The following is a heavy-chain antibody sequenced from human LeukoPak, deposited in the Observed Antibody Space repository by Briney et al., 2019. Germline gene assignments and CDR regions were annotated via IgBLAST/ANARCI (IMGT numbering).Heavy chain of an antibody. V-gene: IGHV3-23*01. J-gene: IGHJ4*02. CDR2: ISGSGGST. CDR3: AKPPYSSSWFPFDY. Sequence: QPGGSLRLSCAASGFTFSSYAMSWVCQAPGKGLDWVSAISGSGGSTYYADSVKGRFTISRDNSKNTLYLQMNSLRAEDTAVYYCAKPPYSSSWFPFDYWGQGTLVTVSS. D-gene: IGHD6-13*01. CDR1: GFTFSSYA.